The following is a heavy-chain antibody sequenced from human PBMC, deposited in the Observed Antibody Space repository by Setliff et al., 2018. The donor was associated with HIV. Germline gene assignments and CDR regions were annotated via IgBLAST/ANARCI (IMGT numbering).Heavy chain of an antibody. CDR1: W. D-gene: IGHD1-1*01. CDR2: IFHTGST. Sequence: WWHWVRQPPGKGLEWIGEIFHTGSTNYNPSLKSRVTISVDKSNNQFSLKLNSVTAADTAVYYCARDGSRTTGATGYYYGLDVWGQGTTVTVSS. V-gene: IGHV4-4*02. CDR3: ARDGSRTTGATGYYYGLDV. J-gene: IGHJ6*02.